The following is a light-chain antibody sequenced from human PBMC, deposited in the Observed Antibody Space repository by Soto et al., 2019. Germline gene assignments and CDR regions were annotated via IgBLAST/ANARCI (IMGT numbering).Light chain of an antibody. V-gene: IGKV1-33*01. CDR1: QDINNY. CDR2: DAS. Sequence: DIQMTQSPSSLSESVGDRVTITCKASQDINNYLNWSQQKQGTAPKLLIYDASNLQTRVPSRFSGSGAGTDFTFTISSLQPEDIATYYCEQYHNFPYTVGQGTKLEI. J-gene: IGKJ2*01. CDR3: EQYHNFPYT.